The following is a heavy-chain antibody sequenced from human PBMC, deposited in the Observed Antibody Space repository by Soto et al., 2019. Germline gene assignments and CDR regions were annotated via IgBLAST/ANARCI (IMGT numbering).Heavy chain of an antibody. V-gene: IGHV3-30-3*01. J-gene: IGHJ4*02. CDR2: ISYDGSNK. D-gene: IGHD2-8*01. Sequence: GGSLRLSCAASGFTFSSYAMHWVRQAPGKGLEWVAVISYDGSNKYYADSVKGRFTISRDNSKNTLYLQMNSLRAEDTAVYYCARDLRIVLMVYALDYWGQGTLVTVSS. CDR3: ARDLRIVLMVYALDY. CDR1: GFTFSSYA.